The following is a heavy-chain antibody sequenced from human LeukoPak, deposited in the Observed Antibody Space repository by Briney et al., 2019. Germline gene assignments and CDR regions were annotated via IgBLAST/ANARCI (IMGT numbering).Heavy chain of an antibody. CDR1: GFTITDYF. V-gene: IGHV1-2*02. J-gene: IGHJ5*02. Sequence: ASVKVSCKASGFTITDYFIHWVRQAPGQGLEWMGWINPKSGGTHCAQKFQGRVTMTRDLSMTTAYVELSSLKSDDTAVYYCARDHKVWFDPWGQGTLVTVSS. CDR3: ARDHKVWFDP. CDR2: INPKSGGT.